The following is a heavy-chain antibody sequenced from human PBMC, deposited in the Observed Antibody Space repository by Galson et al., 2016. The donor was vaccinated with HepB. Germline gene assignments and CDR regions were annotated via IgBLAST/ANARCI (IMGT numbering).Heavy chain of an antibody. V-gene: IGHV1-46*01. J-gene: IGHJ4*02. CDR2: INPIGGST. CDR1: GYTYSSYY. CDR3: VREFNRGHCGGGSCYSGDV. D-gene: IGHD2-15*01. Sequence: SVKVSCKARGYTYSSYYIYWVRQGPDQGLEWMGIINPIGGSTSYAQKFQGRVTMTSDTSTATVPMELSGLTAEDTAVYYCVREFNRGHCGGGSCYSGDVWGQGSVVIVS.